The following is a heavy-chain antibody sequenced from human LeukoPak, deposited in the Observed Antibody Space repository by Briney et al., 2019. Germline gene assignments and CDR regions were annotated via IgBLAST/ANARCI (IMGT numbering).Heavy chain of an antibody. CDR3: ARGVSYYYDNSGHPGWYFDL. CDR1: GFTFNYYD. J-gene: IGHJ2*01. V-gene: IGHV3-13*01. Sequence: GGSLRLSCAVSGFTFNYYDMHWVRQAPGKRLEWVSAIRTTGDTHYPDSVKGRFAMSREDAKNSVHLQMNTLRAGDTAVYYCARGVSYYYDNSGHPGWYFDLWGRGALVTVSS. CDR2: IRTTGDT. D-gene: IGHD3-22*01.